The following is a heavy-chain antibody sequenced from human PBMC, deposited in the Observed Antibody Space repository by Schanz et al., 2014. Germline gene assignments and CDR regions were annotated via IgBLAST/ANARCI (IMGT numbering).Heavy chain of an antibody. Sequence: VQLVQSGAEVKKPGSSVKVSCKASGGTFSSFGINWVRQAPGQGLEWMGIINPSGGGTSYAQKFQGRVTMTRDTSTSTVYMELSSLRYEDTALYYCARGTMPGTFDIWGQGTMVTVSS. CDR1: GGTFSSFG. CDR2: INPSGGGT. D-gene: IGHD2-2*01. CDR3: ARGTMPGTFDI. J-gene: IGHJ3*02. V-gene: IGHV1-46*01.